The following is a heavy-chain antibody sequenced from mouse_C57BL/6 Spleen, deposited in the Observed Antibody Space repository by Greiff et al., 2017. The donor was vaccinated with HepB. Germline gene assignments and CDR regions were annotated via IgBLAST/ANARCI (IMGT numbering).Heavy chain of an antibody. CDR2: INPNNGGT. CDR3: ARYDYYGSSGFAY. Sequence: EVQLQQSGPELVKPGASVKISCKASGYTFTDYYMNWVKQSHGKSLEWIGDINPNNGGTSYNQKFKGKATLTVDKSSSTAYMELRSLTSEDSAVYYGARYDYYGSSGFAYWGQGTLVTVSA. J-gene: IGHJ3*01. D-gene: IGHD1-1*01. V-gene: IGHV1-26*01. CDR1: GYTFTDYY.